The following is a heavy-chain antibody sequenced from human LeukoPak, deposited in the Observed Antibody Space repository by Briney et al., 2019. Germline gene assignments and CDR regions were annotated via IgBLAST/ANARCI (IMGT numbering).Heavy chain of an antibody. CDR1: GFTFSSYS. Sequence: GGSLRLSCAASGFTFSSYSMNWVRQAPGKGLECVSSISSSSSYIHYADSVKGRLTISRDNAKNSLYLQMNSLRAEDTALYYCARVGDGDSFDYWGQGTLVTVSS. J-gene: IGHJ4*02. CDR2: ISSSSSYI. CDR3: ARVGDGDSFDY. V-gene: IGHV3-21*01. D-gene: IGHD3-10*01.